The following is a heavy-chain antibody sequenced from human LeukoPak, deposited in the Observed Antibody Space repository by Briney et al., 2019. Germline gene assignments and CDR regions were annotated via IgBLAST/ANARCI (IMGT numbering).Heavy chain of an antibody. V-gene: IGHV3-15*07. Sequence: GGSLRLSCAASGFTFSSYSMNWVRQAPGKGLEWVGRIKSKTDGGTADYAAPVKGRFTISRNVSKNTLYLQMNSLKTEDTAVYYCTTDAYGMDVWGQGTTVTVSS. CDR2: IKSKTDGGTA. CDR3: TTDAYGMDV. CDR1: GFTFSSYS. J-gene: IGHJ6*02.